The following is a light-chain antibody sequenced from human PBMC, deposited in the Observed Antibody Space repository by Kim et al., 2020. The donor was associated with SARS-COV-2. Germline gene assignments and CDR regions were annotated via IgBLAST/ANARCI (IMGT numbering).Light chain of an antibody. Sequence: SSELTQDPTVSVALGQTVRITCQGDSLRSYSASWYQQKPGQAPVVVIFRKNNRPSGIPDRFSGSNSGNTASLTITGTQAEDEADYYCNSRDSSGHHLVFGGGTQLTVL. CDR1: SLRSYS. CDR2: RKN. J-gene: IGLJ3*02. V-gene: IGLV3-19*01. CDR3: NSRDSSGHHLV.